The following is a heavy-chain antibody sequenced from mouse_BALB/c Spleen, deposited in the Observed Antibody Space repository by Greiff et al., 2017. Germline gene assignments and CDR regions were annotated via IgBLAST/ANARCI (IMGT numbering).Heavy chain of an antibody. D-gene: IGHD2-3*01. Sequence: EVQVVESGGGLVQPGGSLRLSCATSGFTFSDFYMEWVRQPPGKRLEWIAASRNKANDYTTEYSASVKGRFIVSRDTAQSILYLQMNALSAEDTDIYYYERDRIYPHWYLDDWGEGTTVTVSS. CDR2: SRNKANDYTT. V-gene: IGHV7-1*02. CDR1: GFTFSDFY. CDR3: ERDRIYPHWYLDD. J-gene: IGHJ1*01.